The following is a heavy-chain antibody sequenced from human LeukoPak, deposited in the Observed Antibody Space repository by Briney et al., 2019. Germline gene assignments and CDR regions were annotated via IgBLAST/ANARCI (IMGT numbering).Heavy chain of an antibody. CDR2: IHRDGRT. CDR3: GKTDIYFNPIDY. V-gene: IGHV4-4*02. Sequence: SETLPLTCAVSGVSISSEWWIWVRQPPGQGLEWIGEIHRDGRTRYNPSLKSRVTMSMDYSKNQFSLSVTSVTAADTAIYYCGKTDIYFNPIDYWGPGSLVTVSS. CDR1: GVSISSEW. J-gene: IGHJ4*02. D-gene: IGHD3-9*01.